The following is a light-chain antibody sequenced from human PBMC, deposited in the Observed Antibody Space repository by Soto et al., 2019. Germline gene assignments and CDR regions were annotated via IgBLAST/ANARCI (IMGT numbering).Light chain of an antibody. CDR1: SSDVGGYNY. V-gene: IGLV2-11*01. Sequence: QSALTQPRSVSGSPGQSVTISCTGTSSDVGGYNYVSWYQQHPGKAPKLIMYDVSKRPSGVPDRFSGSKSGKTASLTISGLQAEDEAEYYCCSYAGSYTYVFGTETKLT. CDR2: DVS. CDR3: CSYAGSYTYV. J-gene: IGLJ1*01.